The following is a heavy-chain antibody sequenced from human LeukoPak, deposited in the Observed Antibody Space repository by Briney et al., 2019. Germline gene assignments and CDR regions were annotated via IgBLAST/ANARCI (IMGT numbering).Heavy chain of an antibody. CDR3: AREEAARAQCFDY. CDR2: ISYDGSNK. V-gene: IGHV3-30*03. CDR1: GFSFSSYG. D-gene: IGHD6-6*01. Sequence: GGSLRLSCAASGFSFSSYGMHWVRQAPGKGLEWVAVISYDGSNKYYADSVKGRFTISRDNSKNTLYLQMNSLRAEDTAVYYCAREEAARAQCFDYWGQGTLVTVSS. J-gene: IGHJ4*02.